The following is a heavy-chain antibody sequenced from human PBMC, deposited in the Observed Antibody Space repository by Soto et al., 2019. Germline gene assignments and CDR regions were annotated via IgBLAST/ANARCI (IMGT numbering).Heavy chain of an antibody. D-gene: IGHD3-16*01. CDR1: GYTFTDYD. V-gene: IGHV1-8*02. J-gene: IGHJ4*02. CDR3: ARNLYNTGDFDH. Sequence: QVQLMQSGAEVRKPGASVKVSCKASGYTFTDYDINWVRQATGQGLKWLGWMTPNSGNTGYAQKFQGRVTMTRDTSRSTAYMELSSLTSEDTAVYYCARNLYNTGDFDHWGQGTLVTVSS. CDR2: MTPNSGNT.